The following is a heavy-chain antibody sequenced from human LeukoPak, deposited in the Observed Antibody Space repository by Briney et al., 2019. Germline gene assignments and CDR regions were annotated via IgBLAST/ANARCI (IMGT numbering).Heavy chain of an antibody. CDR2: ISAYNGNT. CDR3: ARGTRGDTSGYIRGQFDY. Sequence: ASVKVSCKASGYTFTSYGISWVRQAPGQGLEWMGWISAYNGNTNYAQKLQGRVTMTTGTSTSTAYMELRSLRSDDTVVYYCARGTRGDTSGYIRGQFDYWGQGTLVTVSS. D-gene: IGHD3-22*01. J-gene: IGHJ4*02. CDR1: GYTFTSYG. V-gene: IGHV1-18*01.